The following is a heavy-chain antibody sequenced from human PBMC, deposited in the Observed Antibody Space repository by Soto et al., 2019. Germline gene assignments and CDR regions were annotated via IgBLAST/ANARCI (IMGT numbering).Heavy chain of an antibody. D-gene: IGHD3-10*01. V-gene: IGHV3-23*01. CDR2: ISGSGGST. CDR3: AKSRARVRGVFDY. CDR1: GFTFSSYA. J-gene: IGHJ4*02. Sequence: EVQLLESVGGLVQPGGSLRLSCAASGFTFSSYAMSWVRQAPGKGLEWVSAISGSGGSTYYADSVKGRFTISRDNSKNTLYLQMNSLRAEDTAVYYCAKSRARVRGVFDYWGQGTLVTVSS.